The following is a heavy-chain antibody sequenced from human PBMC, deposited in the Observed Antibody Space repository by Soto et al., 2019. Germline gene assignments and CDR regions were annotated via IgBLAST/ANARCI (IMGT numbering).Heavy chain of an antibody. CDR3: ASALDQVAQYYYVMDV. V-gene: IGHV1-69*01. CDR1: GGTFSSYG. D-gene: IGHD5-12*01. CDR2: IIPIFGTP. J-gene: IGHJ6*02. Sequence: QVQLVQSGAEVKKPGSSVKVSCKASGGTFSSYGISWVRQAPGQGLEWMGGIIPIFGTPNDAQRFQGRVTITADDSTSTAYMELSSLRSEDTAVYYCASALDQVAQYYYVMDVWGQGTTVTVSS.